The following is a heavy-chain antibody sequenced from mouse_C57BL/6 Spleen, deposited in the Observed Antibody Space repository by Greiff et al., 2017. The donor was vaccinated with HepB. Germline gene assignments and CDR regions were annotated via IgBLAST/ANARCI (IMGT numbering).Heavy chain of an antibody. CDR3: TGPYYGNYGWFAY. CDR2: IDPENGDT. J-gene: IGHJ3*01. V-gene: IGHV14-4*01. CDR1: GFNIKDDY. Sequence: VQLKESGAELVRPGASVKLSCTASGFNIKDDYMHWVKQRPEQGLEWIGWIDPENGDTEYASKFQGKATITADTSSNTAYLQLSSLTSEDTAVYYCTGPYYGNYGWFAYWGRGTLVTVSA. D-gene: IGHD2-10*01.